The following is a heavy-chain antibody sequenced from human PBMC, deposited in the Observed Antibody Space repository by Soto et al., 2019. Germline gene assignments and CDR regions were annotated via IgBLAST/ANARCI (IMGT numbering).Heavy chain of an antibody. CDR1: GFTFSSYA. Sequence: QVQLVESGGGVVQPGRSLRLSCAASGFTFSSYAMHWVRQAPGKGLEWVAVISYDGSNKYYADSVKGRFTISRDNSKNTLYLQMNSLRAEDTAVYYCARDREGYFVYWGQGTLVTASS. J-gene: IGHJ4*02. CDR2: ISYDGSNK. V-gene: IGHV3-30-3*01. CDR3: ARDREGYFVY. D-gene: IGHD1-26*01.